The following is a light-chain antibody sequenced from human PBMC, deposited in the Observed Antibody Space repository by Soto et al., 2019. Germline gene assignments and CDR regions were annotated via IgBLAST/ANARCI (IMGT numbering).Light chain of an antibody. CDR1: QRISSSY. CDR3: QQYGSSPWT. V-gene: IGKV3D-20*01. CDR2: DAS. Sequence: ENVLTQSPATLSLSPGDRATLSCGASQRISSSYLAWYQQKPGLAPRLLSYDASNRATGITDRFSGSGSGTDFTLTISRLEPEECAIYYCQQYGSSPWTFDQGTKVEIK. J-gene: IGKJ1*01.